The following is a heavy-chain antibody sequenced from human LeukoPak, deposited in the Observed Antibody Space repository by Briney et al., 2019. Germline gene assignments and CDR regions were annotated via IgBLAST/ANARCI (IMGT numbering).Heavy chain of an antibody. CDR1: GCTFTGYY. CDR3: AAKDSSSWYYFDY. Sequence: ASVKVSCKASGCTFTGYYMHWVRQAPGQGLEWKGWISAYNGNTNYAQKLQGRVTMTTDTSTSTAYMELRSLRSDDTAVYYCAAKDSSSWYYFDYWGQGTLVTVSS. D-gene: IGHD6-13*01. CDR2: ISAYNGNT. V-gene: IGHV1-18*04. J-gene: IGHJ4*02.